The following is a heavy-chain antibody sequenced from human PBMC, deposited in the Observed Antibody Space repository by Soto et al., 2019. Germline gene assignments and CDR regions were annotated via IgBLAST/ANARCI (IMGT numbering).Heavy chain of an antibody. V-gene: IGHV4-4*02. CDR3: ARNVRYYIDY. J-gene: IGHJ4*02. CDR2: IYHSGIT. CDR1: GGSISSGNW. Sequence: PSETLSLTCAVSGGSISSGNWWSRVRQSPGKELEWIGEIYHSGITNYNPSLKSRVTISVDNSENQLSLSLNSVTAADTAVYYCARNVRYYIDYWGQGTLVTVSS.